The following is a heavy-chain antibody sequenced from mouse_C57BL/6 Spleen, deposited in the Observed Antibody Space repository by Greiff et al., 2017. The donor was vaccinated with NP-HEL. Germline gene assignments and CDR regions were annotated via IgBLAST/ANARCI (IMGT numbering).Heavy chain of an antibody. CDR2: INYDGSST. V-gene: IGHV5-16*01. D-gene: IGHD2-2*01. J-gene: IGHJ3*01. CDR3: ARDGYDEGFAY. Sequence: EVKLMESEGGLVQPGSSMKLSCTASGFTFSDYYMAWVRQVPEKGLEWVANINYDGSSTYYLDSLKSRFIISRDNAKNILYLQMSSLKSEDTATYYCARDGYDEGFAYWGQGTLVTVSA. CDR1: GFTFSDYY.